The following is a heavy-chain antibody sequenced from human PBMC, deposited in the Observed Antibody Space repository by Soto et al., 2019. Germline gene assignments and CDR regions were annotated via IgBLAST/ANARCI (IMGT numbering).Heavy chain of an antibody. CDR1: GFTFSDYW. CDR2: IKQDGDET. J-gene: IGHJ1*01. V-gene: IGHV3-7*04. D-gene: IGHD4-17*01. Sequence: EVQLVESGGGLVQPGGSLRLSCAASGFTFSDYWMSWVRQAPGHGLEWVANIKQDGDETFYVDAVKGRFSISRDNAKNSLYLQMTYVVVEDTAVYYCARQNKGDYDNWGQGTVVSVS. CDR3: ARQNKGDYDN.